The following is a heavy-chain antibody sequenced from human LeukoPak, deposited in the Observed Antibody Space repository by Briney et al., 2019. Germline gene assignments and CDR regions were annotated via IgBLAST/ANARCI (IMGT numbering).Heavy chain of an antibody. Sequence: GGSLRLSCAASGFTFTTYGMHWVLQAPGKGLEWVAIIWYDGSNKYYADSVKGRFTVSRDNSKNTLYLQMNSLRAEDTAVYYCAAGEPYVYWGQGTLVTVSS. CDR3: AAGEPYVY. CDR2: IWYDGSNK. J-gene: IGHJ4*02. CDR1: GFTFTTYG. D-gene: IGHD1-14*01. V-gene: IGHV3-33*01.